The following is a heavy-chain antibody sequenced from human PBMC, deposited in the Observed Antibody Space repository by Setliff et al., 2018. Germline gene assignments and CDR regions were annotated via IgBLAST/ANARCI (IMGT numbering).Heavy chain of an antibody. CDR1: GYSFTSYW. Sequence: GESLKISCKGSGYSFTSYWIAWVRQMPGKGLEWMGIIYPGDSGTRYSPSFQGQVTISADRSTRTAYLQWSSLKASDTAFYYCARSDYGDYFAWDSYGMDVWGQGTTVTVSS. J-gene: IGHJ6*02. D-gene: IGHD4-17*01. CDR2: IYPGDSGT. V-gene: IGHV5-51*01. CDR3: ARSDYGDYFAWDSYGMDV.